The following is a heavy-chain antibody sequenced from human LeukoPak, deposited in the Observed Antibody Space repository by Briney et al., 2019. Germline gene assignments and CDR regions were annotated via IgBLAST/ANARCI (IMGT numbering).Heavy chain of an antibody. CDR2: IYPGDSDT. CDR3: ARVVPATLTPYFDS. D-gene: IGHD2-21*02. V-gene: IGHV5-51*01. J-gene: IGHJ4*02. CDR1: GYRFTSHW. Sequence: GESLKISCKGSGYRFTSHWIGWVRQMPGKGLEWMGIIYPGDSDTGYSPSFQGQVTISADKSISTAYLQWSSLKASDTAMYYCARVVPATLTPYFDSWGQGTLVTVSS.